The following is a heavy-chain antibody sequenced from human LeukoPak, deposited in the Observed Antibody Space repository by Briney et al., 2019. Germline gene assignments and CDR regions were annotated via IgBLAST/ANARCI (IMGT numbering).Heavy chain of an antibody. V-gene: IGHV4-4*02. CDR3: ARVPLGIAVAGLYYYYYYGIDV. D-gene: IGHD6-19*01. J-gene: IGHJ6*02. Sequence: PSETLSLTCAVSGGSISSSNWWSWVRQPPGKGLEWIGEIYHSGSTNYNPSLKSRVTISVDKSKNQFSLKLSSVTAADSAVYYCARVPLGIAVAGLYYYYYYGIDVWGQGTTVTVSS. CDR1: GGSISSSNW. CDR2: IYHSGST.